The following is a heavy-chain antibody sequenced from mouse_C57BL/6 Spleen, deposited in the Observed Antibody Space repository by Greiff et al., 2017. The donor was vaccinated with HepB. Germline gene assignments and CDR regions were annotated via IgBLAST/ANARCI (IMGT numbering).Heavy chain of an antibody. CDR3: ARRYYGNYEGYFDV. Sequence: EVKVEESGGGLVKPGGSLKLSCAASGFTFSDYGMHWVRQAPEKGLEWVAYISSGSSTIYYADTVKGRFTISRDNAKNTLFLQMTSLRSEDTAMYYCARRYYGNYEGYFDVWGTGTTVTVSS. V-gene: IGHV5-17*01. CDR2: ISSGSSTI. CDR1: GFTFSDYG. J-gene: IGHJ1*03. D-gene: IGHD2-1*01.